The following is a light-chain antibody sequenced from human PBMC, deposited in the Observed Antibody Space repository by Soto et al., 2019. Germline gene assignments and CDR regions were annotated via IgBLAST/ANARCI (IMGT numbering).Light chain of an antibody. CDR2: QVT. Sequence: HSALTQPASVSGSPGQSITISCTGTSSDVGIYNYVSWYQQHPGKAPKLMIYQVTNRPSGVSNRFSGSKSGNTASLTISGPQTEDEADYYCNSYTSSNTLVFGTGTKVTVL. V-gene: IGLV2-14*01. CDR1: SSDVGIYNY. J-gene: IGLJ1*01. CDR3: NSYTSSNTLV.